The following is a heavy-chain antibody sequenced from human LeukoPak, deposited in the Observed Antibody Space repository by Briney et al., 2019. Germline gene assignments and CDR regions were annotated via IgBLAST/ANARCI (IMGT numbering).Heavy chain of an antibody. CDR3: ARLQDYGDNFDY. CDR2: IIPILGIA. Sequence: AASVKVSCKASGGTFSSYAISWVRQAPGQWLEWMGRIIPILGIANYAQKFQGRVTITAGKSTSTAYMELSSLRSEDTAVYYCARLQDYGDNFDYWGQGTLVTVSS. J-gene: IGHJ4*02. CDR1: GGTFSSYA. V-gene: IGHV1-69*04. D-gene: IGHD4-17*01.